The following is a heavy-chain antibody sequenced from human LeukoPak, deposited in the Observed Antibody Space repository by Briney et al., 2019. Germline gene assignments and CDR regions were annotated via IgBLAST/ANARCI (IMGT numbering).Heavy chain of an antibody. CDR2: ISSSSSYI. Sequence: GGSLRLSCAASGFTFSSYSMNWVRQAPGKGLEWVSSISSSSSYIYYADSVKGRFTISRDNAKNSLYLQMNSLRAEDTAVYYCARDSHGSGRPYGMDVWGQGTTVTVSS. CDR1: GFTFSSYS. D-gene: IGHD3-10*01. V-gene: IGHV3-21*01. CDR3: ARDSHGSGRPYGMDV. J-gene: IGHJ6*02.